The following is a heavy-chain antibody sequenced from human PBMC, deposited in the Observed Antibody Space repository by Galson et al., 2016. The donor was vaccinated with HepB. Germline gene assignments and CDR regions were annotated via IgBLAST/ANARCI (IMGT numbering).Heavy chain of an antibody. Sequence: SLRLSCAVSGSIFSGYWMSWVRQAPGEGPEWVANINPDGSQKYYVDSVRGRFTISRDNAKNSLFLYMNNVRADDTALYYCARGRYCSGGGCYQDYWGQGTLVTVSS. J-gene: IGHJ4*02. CDR2: INPDGSQK. D-gene: IGHD2-15*01. V-gene: IGHV3-7*03. CDR1: GSIFSGYW. CDR3: ARGRYCSGGGCYQDY.